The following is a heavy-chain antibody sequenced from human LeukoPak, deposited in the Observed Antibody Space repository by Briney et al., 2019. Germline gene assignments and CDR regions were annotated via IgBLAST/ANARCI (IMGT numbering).Heavy chain of an antibody. CDR3: AKELWEGGELDY. D-gene: IGHD1-26*01. CDR1: GFTFSSYG. J-gene: IGHJ4*02. Sequence: PGGSLRRYCAASGFTFSSYGMHWVRQAPGKGLEWVAVISYDGSNKYYADSVKGRFTISRDNSKNTLYLQMNSLRAEDTAVYYCAKELWEGGELDYWGQGTLVTVSS. V-gene: IGHV3-30*18. CDR2: ISYDGSNK.